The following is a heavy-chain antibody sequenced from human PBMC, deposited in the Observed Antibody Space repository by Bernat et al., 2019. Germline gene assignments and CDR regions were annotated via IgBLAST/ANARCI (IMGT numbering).Heavy chain of an antibody. CDR3: ARVSGDYGWFDP. CDR2: IYYSGST. J-gene: IGHJ5*02. V-gene: IGHV4-59*01. CDR1: GGSISSYY. Sequence: QVQLQQWGAGLLKPSETLSLTCTVSGGSISSYYWSWIRQPPGKGLEWIGYIYYSGSTNYNPSLKSRVTISVDTSKNQFSLKLSSVTAADTAVYYCARVSGDYGWFDPWGQGTLVTVSS. D-gene: IGHD4-17*01.